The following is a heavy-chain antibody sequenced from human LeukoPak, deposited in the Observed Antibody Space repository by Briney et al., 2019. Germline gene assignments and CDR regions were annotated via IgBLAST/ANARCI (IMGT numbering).Heavy chain of an antibody. CDR2: ISGSGGST. CDR1: GFTFSSYA. D-gene: IGHD3-9*01. Sequence: GGSLRLSCAASGFTFSSYAMSWVPQAPGKGLEWVSAISGSGGSTYYADSVKGRFTISRDNSKNTLYLQMNSLRAEDTAVYYCAKVPSAHYDILTGYLDYWGQGTLVTVSS. CDR3: AKVPSAHYDILTGYLDY. V-gene: IGHV3-23*01. J-gene: IGHJ4*02.